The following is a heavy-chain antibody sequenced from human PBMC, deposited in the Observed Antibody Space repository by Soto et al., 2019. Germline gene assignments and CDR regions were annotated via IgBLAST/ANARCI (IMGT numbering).Heavy chain of an antibody. Sequence: GGSRRLSCAASGFAIRNYEMNWVRQAPGKGLEWVSYINSGGTSKKYTDSVEGRFTISRDTALNSLYLQMDSLRDEDTAIYYCARENSGDAFDFWGQGILVTVSS. J-gene: IGHJ4*02. V-gene: IGHV3-48*03. D-gene: IGHD4-17*01. CDR3: ARENSGDAFDF. CDR2: INSGGTSK. CDR1: GFAIRNYE.